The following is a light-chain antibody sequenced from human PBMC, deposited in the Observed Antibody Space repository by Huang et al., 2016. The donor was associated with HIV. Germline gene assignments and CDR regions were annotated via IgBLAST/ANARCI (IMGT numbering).Light chain of an antibody. CDR2: LCS. Sequence: DIVMTQSPLSLPVTPGEPASISCRSSQSLLHSNGYNYLDWYLQKPGQSPQLLIYLCSNRASGVPDRFSGSGSGTDFILKISRVEAEDVGVYYCMQALQTPRTFGQGTKLEIK. CDR1: QSLLHSNGYNY. V-gene: IGKV2-28*01. CDR3: MQALQTPRT. J-gene: IGKJ2*01.